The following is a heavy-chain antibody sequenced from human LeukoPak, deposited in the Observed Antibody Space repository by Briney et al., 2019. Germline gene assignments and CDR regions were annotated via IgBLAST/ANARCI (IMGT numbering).Heavy chain of an antibody. CDR1: GGSFSGYY. D-gene: IGHD6-19*01. Sequence: SETLSLTCAVYGGSFSGYYWSWIRQPPGKGLEWIGEINHSGSTNYNPSLKSRVTISVDTSKNQFSLKLSSVTAADTAVYYCARGDYSSGWYYYYYYYMDVWGKGTTVTVSS. CDR2: INHSGST. V-gene: IGHV4-34*01. J-gene: IGHJ6*03. CDR3: ARGDYSSGWYYYYYYYMDV.